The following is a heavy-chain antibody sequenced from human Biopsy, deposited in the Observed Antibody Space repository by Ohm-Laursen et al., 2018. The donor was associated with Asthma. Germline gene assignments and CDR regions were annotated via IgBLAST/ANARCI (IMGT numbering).Heavy chain of an antibody. CDR3: AKDTEGRYDFWSGLSYDYYGMDV. D-gene: IGHD3-3*01. Sequence: LRLSCAASGFTFSSYGMYWVRQAPGKGLEWVAVISYGGSNKYYADSVKGRFTISRDNSKNTLYLQMNSLRAEDTAVYYCAKDTEGRYDFWSGLSYDYYGMDVWGQGTTVTVSS. CDR1: GFTFSSYG. J-gene: IGHJ6*02. CDR2: ISYGGSNK. V-gene: IGHV3-30*18.